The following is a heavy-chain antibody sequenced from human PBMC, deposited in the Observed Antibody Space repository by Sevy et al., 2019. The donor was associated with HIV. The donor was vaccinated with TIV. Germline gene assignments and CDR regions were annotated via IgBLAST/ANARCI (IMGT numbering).Heavy chain of an antibody. Sequence: GGSLRLSCAASGFTFDDYAMHWVRQAPGKGLEWVSGISWNSGSIGYADSVKGRFTISRDNAKNSLYLQMNSLRAEDTALYYCAKDIGITIFGVVTSLVDYWGQGTLVTVSS. D-gene: IGHD3-3*01. J-gene: IGHJ4*02. V-gene: IGHV3-9*01. CDR3: AKDIGITIFGVVTSLVDY. CDR1: GFTFDDYA. CDR2: ISWNSGSI.